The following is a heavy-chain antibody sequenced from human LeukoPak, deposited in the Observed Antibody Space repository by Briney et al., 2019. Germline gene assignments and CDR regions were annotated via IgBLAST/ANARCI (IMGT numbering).Heavy chain of an antibody. V-gene: IGHV3-30*18. J-gene: IGHJ6*02. CDR3: AKDFPPSGYYPLYYYYYSMDV. D-gene: IGHD3-22*01. CDR2: ISYDGSNK. CDR1: GFTFSNYG. Sequence: GGSLRLSCAASGFTFSNYGMHWVRQAPGKGLEWVAVISYDGSNKYYADSVKGRFTISGDSSKNTLYLQMNSLRAEDTAVYYCAKDFPPSGYYPLYYYYYSMDVWGQGTTVTVSS.